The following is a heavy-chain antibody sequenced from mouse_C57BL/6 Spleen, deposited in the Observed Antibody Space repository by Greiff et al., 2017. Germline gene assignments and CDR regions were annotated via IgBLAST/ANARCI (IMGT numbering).Heavy chain of an antibody. CDR3: ARNDFYYYGSSPYYYAMDY. V-gene: IGHV1-52*01. D-gene: IGHD1-1*01. J-gene: IGHJ4*01. Sequence: QVHVKQPGAELVRPGSSVKLSCKASGYTFTSYWMHWVKQRPIQGLEWIGNIDPSDSETHYNQKFKDKATLTVDKSSSTAYMQLSSLTSEDSAVYYCARNDFYYYGSSPYYYAMDYWGQGTSVTVSS. CDR2: IDPSDSET. CDR1: GYTFTSYW.